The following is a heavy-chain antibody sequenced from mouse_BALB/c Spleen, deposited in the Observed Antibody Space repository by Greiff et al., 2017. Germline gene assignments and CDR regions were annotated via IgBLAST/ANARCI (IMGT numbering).Heavy chain of an antibody. D-gene: IGHD2-3*01. J-gene: IGHJ3*01. V-gene: IGHV1-4*01. CDR3: ARSYDGYYWFAY. CDR1: GYTFTSYT. CDR2: INPSSGYT. Sequence: QVHVKQSGAELARPGASVKMSCKASGYTFTSYTMHWVKQRPGQGLEWIGYINPSSGYTNYNQKFKDKATLTADKSSSTAYMQLSSLTSEDSAVYYCARSYDGYYWFAYWGQGTLVTVSA.